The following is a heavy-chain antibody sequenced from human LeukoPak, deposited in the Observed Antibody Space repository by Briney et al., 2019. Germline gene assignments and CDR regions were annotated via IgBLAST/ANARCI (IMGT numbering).Heavy chain of an antibody. CDR1: GFTFAIHA. CDR3: ASQKANFYDSSGDV. D-gene: IGHD3-22*01. V-gene: IGHV3-23*01. CDR2: ISGSGDNT. Sequence: PGGSLRLSCAASGFTFAIHAMSWVRQAPGKGLEWVSAISGSGDNTYYAGSVKGRFTIFRDNSKNMLYLQMNSLRAEDTALYYCASQKANFYDSSGDVWGQGTTVTVSS. J-gene: IGHJ6*02.